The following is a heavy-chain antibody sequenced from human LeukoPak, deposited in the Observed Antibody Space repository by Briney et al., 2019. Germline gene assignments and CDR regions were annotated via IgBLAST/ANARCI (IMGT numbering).Heavy chain of an antibody. V-gene: IGHV1-8*01. CDR2: MNPNSGNT. CDR1: AYTFTSYD. D-gene: IGHD1-26*01. CDR3: ARGHRAGVGY. J-gene: IGHJ4*02. Sequence: EASVKVSFKASAYTFTSYDINWVRQAPGQGLEWMGWMNPNSGNTGYAQKFQGRVTMTRNTSISTAYMELSSLRSEDTAVYYCARGHRAGVGYWGQGTLVTVSS.